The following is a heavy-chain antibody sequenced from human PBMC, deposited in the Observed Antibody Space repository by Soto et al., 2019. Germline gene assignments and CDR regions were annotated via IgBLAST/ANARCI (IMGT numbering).Heavy chain of an antibody. Sequence: EVQLVESGGGLVQPGGSLRLSCAASGFTVSSNYMSWVRQAPGKGLEWVSVIYSGGSTYYADSVKGRFTISRDNSKNTLYLQMNSLRAEDTAVYYCARFDTGYSSGWFFDYWGQGTLVTVSS. D-gene: IGHD6-19*01. CDR3: ARFDTGYSSGWFFDY. CDR1: GFTVSSNY. V-gene: IGHV3-66*01. J-gene: IGHJ4*02. CDR2: IYSGGST.